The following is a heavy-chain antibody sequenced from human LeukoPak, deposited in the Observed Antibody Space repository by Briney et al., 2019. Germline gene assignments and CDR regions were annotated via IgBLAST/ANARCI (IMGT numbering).Heavy chain of an antibody. V-gene: IGHV4-38-2*02. CDR2: IYYGGST. D-gene: IGHD6-6*01. Sequence: SETLSLTCTVSGYSVSSASYWTWIRQPPGKGLEWIGSIYYGGSTYYTPSLKSRVTISVDTSKNQFSLKLSSVTAADTAVYYCARGLDSRSVYWGQGTLATVSS. CDR3: ARGLDSRSVY. J-gene: IGHJ4*02. CDR1: GYSVSSASY.